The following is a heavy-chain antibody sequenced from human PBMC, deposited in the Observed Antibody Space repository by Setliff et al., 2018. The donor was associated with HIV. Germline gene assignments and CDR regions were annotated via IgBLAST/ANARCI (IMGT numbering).Heavy chain of an antibody. D-gene: IGHD5-18*01. J-gene: IGHJ4*02. Sequence: TSETLSLTCAVSGGSISSSNWWSWVRQPPGKGLEWIGEIYHSGSANYNPSLKSRVIISIDKSKNKFSLKVSSVTAADTAVYYCARGYSSSYYFDYWGQGTLVTVSS. CDR1: GGSISSSNW. CDR3: ARGYSSSYYFDY. CDR2: IYHSGSA. V-gene: IGHV4-4*02.